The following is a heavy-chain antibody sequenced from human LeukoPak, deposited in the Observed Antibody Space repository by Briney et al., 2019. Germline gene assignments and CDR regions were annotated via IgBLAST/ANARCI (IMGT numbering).Heavy chain of an antibody. CDR3: AKDSLSRGGDYWNDAFDI. D-gene: IGHD4-17*01. Sequence: GGSLTLSCAASGFSFSNYGMHGVRPAPGKGVEWVAVISYEGSNKYYADSVKRRFTISIDNSKITLYLQMNSLRAEDTAVYYCAKDSLSRGGDYWNDAFDIWGQGTMVTVSS. CDR1: GFSFSNYG. CDR2: ISYEGSNK. V-gene: IGHV3-30*18. J-gene: IGHJ3*02.